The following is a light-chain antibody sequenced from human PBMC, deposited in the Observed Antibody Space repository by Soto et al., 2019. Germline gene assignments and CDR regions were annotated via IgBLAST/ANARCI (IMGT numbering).Light chain of an antibody. V-gene: IGLV1-44*01. Sequence: QSVLTQPPSASGTPGQRVTISCSGSSSNIGSNTVNWYQHLPRTAPKLLIYINDHRPSGVPDRFSGSKSGTSTSLAISGLQSEDEADYYCAAWDDSLNVWVFGGGTKLTVL. CDR1: SSNIGSNT. CDR2: IND. J-gene: IGLJ3*02. CDR3: AAWDDSLNVWV.